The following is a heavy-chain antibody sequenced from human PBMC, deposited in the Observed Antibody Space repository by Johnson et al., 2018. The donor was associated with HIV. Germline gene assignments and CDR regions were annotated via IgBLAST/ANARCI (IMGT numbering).Heavy chain of an antibody. Sequence: QMLLVESGGGLVKPGGSLRLSCAASGFTFSDYYMSWIRQAPGKGLEWVAVISYDANNKYYADSVKGRFSISRNNSRDTLYLQMNSLRPEDTALYYCAKVRRAYYEDAFDIWGQGTMVTVSS. CDR1: GFTFSDYY. D-gene: IGHD3-22*01. J-gene: IGHJ3*02. V-gene: IGHV3-30*14. CDR3: AKVRRAYYEDAFDI. CDR2: ISYDANNK.